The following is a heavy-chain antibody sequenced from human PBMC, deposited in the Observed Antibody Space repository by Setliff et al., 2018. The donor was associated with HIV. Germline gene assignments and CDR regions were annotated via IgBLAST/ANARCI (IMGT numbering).Heavy chain of an antibody. CDR3: ASFYSSNWEYHYYYMDV. V-gene: IGHV4-4*08. Sequence: SETLSLTCSVSGGSMSRVYWTWIRQPPGKGLEWIGYVSASGTTKYNPSLQSRVTISGDSSKNQFSLRLSSVTAADTAVYSCASFYSSNWEYHYYYMDVWGKGTTVTVSS. D-gene: IGHD6-13*01. CDR2: VSASGTT. CDR1: GGSMSRVY. J-gene: IGHJ6*03.